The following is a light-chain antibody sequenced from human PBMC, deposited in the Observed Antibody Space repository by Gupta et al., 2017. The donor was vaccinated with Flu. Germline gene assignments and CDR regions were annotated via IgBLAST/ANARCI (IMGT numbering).Light chain of an antibody. J-gene: IGKJ2*01. V-gene: IGKV6-21*01. CDR2: YAS. CDR1: QTIGRN. CDR3: LPCAGLPRP. Sequence: QSVTPKEKVTITCRASQTIGRNLHWYQQKPGQSPKLLIKYASQSLSGVPSRFSGSGSGTDFTLTINSLEAEAAATYYCLPCAGLPRPFGQGT.